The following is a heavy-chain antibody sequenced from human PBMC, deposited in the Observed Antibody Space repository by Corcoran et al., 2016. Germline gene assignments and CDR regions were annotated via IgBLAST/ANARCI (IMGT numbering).Heavy chain of an antibody. J-gene: IGHJ4*02. CDR2: IYTTDGSA. Sequence: QVQLVQSGAEVKKPGASVKVSCKASGYTFTSYFMHWVRQAPGQGLEWRGIIYTTDGSATYLQKLQAIVTMTRATSKTTVYMELSSRRSDDTAVYYCARGDGHKRPFDYWGLGTLVTVSS. CDR1: GYTFTSYF. V-gene: IGHV1-46*04. CDR3: ARGDGHKRPFDY.